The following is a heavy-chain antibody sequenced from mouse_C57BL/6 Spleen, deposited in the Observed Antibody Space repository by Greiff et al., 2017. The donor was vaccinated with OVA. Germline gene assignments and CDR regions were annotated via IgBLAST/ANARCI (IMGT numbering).Heavy chain of an antibody. D-gene: IGHD2-2*01. CDR2: IDPNSGGT. Sequence: QVQLKQPGAELVKPGASVKLSCKASGYTFTSYWMHWVKQRPGRGLEWIGRIDPNSGGTKYNEKFKSKATLTVDKPSSTAYMQLSSLTSEDAAVYYCARHYGYDEGYAMDYWGQGTSVTVSS. J-gene: IGHJ4*01. CDR1: GYTFTSYW. CDR3: ARHYGYDEGYAMDY. V-gene: IGHV1-72*01.